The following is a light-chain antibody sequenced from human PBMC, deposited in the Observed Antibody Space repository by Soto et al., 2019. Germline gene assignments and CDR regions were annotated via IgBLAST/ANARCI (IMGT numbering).Light chain of an antibody. CDR3: SSYTSSSTGV. CDR1: SSDVGGYNY. CDR2: DVS. J-gene: IGLJ1*01. Sequence: QSALTQPASVSGSPGQSSTISCTGTSSDVGGYNYVSWYQQHPGKAPKLMIYDVSNRPSGVSNRFSGSKSGNTASLTISVHQAEDEADYYCSSYTSSSTGVFGTGPKLTVL. V-gene: IGLV2-14*01.